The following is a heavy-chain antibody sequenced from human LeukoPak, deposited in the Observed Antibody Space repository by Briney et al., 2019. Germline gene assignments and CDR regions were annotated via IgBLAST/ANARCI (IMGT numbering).Heavy chain of an antibody. CDR3: AKWKGQYNWNYAFDP. J-gene: IGHJ5*02. D-gene: IGHD1-7*01. CDR1: GFTSSSYA. V-gene: IGHV3-23*01. CDR2: ISGSGGST. Sequence: GGSLRLSCAASGFTSSSYAMSWVRQAPGKGLEWVSAISGSGGSTYYADSVKGRFTISRDNSKNTLYLQMNSLRAEDTAVYYCAKWKGQYNWNYAFDPWGQGTLVTVSS.